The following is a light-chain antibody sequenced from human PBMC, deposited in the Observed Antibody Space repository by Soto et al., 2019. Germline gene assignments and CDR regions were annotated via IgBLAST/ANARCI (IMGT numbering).Light chain of an antibody. V-gene: IGLV2-14*01. CDR2: EVT. CDR1: SSDGDDYKD. Sequence: QSALTQPASVSGSPGQSITISCTGISSDGDDYKDVSWYQQHPGKAPKLMIYEVTYRPSGVSNRFSGSKSGNTAPLTISGLQAEDEADYCCSSYTSTSTVFGTGTKVTVL. J-gene: IGLJ1*01. CDR3: SSYTSTSTV.